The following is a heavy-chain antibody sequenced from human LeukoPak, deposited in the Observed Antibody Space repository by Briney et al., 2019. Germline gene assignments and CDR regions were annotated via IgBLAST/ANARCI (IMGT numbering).Heavy chain of an antibody. CDR1: GYTLTELS. CDR2: FDPEDGET. CDR3: ATYDSSGYYYFDY. Sequence: GASVKVSCKVSGYTLTELSMHWVRQAPGKGREWMGGFDPEDGETIYAQKFQSKVTMTEDTSTDTAYMELSSLRSEDTAVYYCATYDSSGYYYFDYWGQGTLVTVSS. J-gene: IGHJ4*02. D-gene: IGHD3-22*01. V-gene: IGHV1-24*01.